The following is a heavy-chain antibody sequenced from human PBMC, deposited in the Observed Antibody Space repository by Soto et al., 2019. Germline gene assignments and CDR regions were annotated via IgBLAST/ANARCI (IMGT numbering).Heavy chain of an antibody. CDR1: GFSFSSHW. J-gene: IGHJ6*02. D-gene: IGHD3-16*01. V-gene: IGHV3-74*01. CDR3: ARGPFYVDV. Sequence: VGSLRLSCAASGFSFSSHWVHWVRQAPGKGLVWLARIDGAGTSTYYADSVQGRFTISRDNAKNTLYLQMNSLRAEDTALYYCARGPFYVDVWGQGTTVTVSS. CDR2: IDGAGTST.